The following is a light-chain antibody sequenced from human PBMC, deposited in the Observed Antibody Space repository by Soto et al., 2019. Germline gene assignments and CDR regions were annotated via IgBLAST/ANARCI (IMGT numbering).Light chain of an antibody. J-gene: IGKJ1*01. V-gene: IGKV3-15*01. CDR2: GAS. CDR3: QQYNNWPPA. Sequence: EIVMTQSPAALSVSPGERATLSCRASQSVSGNLAWYQQKPGQAPRLLIYGASTRATGIPARFSGSGSGTEFTLTLSSLQSEDFAVYYCQQYNNWPPAFGQGTKVEIK. CDR1: QSVSGN.